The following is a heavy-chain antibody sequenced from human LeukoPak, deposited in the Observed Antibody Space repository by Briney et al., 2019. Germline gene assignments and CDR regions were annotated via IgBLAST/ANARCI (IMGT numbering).Heavy chain of an antibody. J-gene: IGHJ3*02. Sequence: SSETLSLTCTVSGGSLNTYYWSWIRQPPGKGLEWVGYIYYTGGTEYNPSLKSRVTISVDTSKNQFSLKLGSVAAADTAVYYCARQATTVVTQGSHAFDIWGQGTMVTVSS. CDR2: IYYTGGT. CDR3: ARQATTVVTQGSHAFDI. CDR1: GGSLNTYY. V-gene: IGHV4-59*08. D-gene: IGHD4-23*01.